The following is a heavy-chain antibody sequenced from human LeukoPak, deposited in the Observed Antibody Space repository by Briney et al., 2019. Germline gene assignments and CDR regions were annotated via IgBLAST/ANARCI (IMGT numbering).Heavy chain of an antibody. CDR3: ARGFAVRGVMVYYYYMDV. CDR1: GGSISSYY. Sequence: SETLSLTCTASGGSISSYYWSWIRQPPGKGLEWIGYIYYSGSTNYNPSLKSRVTISVDTSKNQFSLKLSSVTAADTAVYYCARGFAVRGVMVYYYYMDVWGKGTTVTISS. V-gene: IGHV4-59*01. J-gene: IGHJ6*03. CDR2: IYYSGST. D-gene: IGHD3-10*01.